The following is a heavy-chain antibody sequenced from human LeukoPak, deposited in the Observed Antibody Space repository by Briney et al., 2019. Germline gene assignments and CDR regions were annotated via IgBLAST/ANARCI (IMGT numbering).Heavy chain of an antibody. D-gene: IGHD7-27*01. Sequence: SETLSLTCTVSGGSISSGDYYWSWIRQHPGKGLEWIGYIHYTGSAYYNPSLKSRVTISVDTSKNQFSLKLSSVTATDTAVYYCARGPTTLTGVYFDYWGQGTLVTVSS. V-gene: IGHV4-31*03. J-gene: IGHJ4*02. CDR3: ARGPTTLTGVYFDY. CDR1: GGSISSGDYY. CDR2: IHYTGSA.